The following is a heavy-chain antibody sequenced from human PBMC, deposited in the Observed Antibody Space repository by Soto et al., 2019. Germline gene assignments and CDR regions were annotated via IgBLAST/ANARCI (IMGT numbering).Heavy chain of an antibody. CDR1: GFIFSDHD. Sequence: EVQLVESGGGLVQPGGSLRLSCAASGFIFSDHDMHWVRQPTGKPLAWVSTIATAGNTYYAGSVKGRVTISRDNAKNSLYLQMNSLRAGDTAVYYCARGYYYASGSLIDYWGQGTLVTVSS. D-gene: IGHD3-10*01. CDR3: ARGYYYASGSLIDY. V-gene: IGHV3-13*01. J-gene: IGHJ4*02. CDR2: IATAGNT.